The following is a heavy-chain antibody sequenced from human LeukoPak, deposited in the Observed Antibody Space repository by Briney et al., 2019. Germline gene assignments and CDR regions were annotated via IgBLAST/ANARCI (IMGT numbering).Heavy chain of an antibody. J-gene: IGHJ4*02. Sequence: GGSLRLSCAASGFTFSTYSMNWVRQAPGKGLEWLSYISTSSSTIYYPESVKGRFTISRDNAKNSLYLQMNSLRVEDTAIYYCAKARGGGSHDDFDYWGQGTLVTVSS. CDR2: ISTSSSTI. CDR1: GFTFSTYS. CDR3: AKARGGGSHDDFDY. D-gene: IGHD1-26*01. V-gene: IGHV3-48*01.